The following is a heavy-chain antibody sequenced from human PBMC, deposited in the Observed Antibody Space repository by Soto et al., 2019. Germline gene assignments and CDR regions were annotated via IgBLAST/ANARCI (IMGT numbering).Heavy chain of an antibody. CDR3: ARSSPPSYSSSWYNWFDP. V-gene: IGHV1-18*01. Sequence: ASVKVSCKASGYTFTSYGISWVRQAPGQGLEWMGWISAYNGNTNYAQKLQGSVTMTTDTSTSTAYMELRSLRSDDTAVYYCARSSPPSYSSSWYNWFDPWGQGTLVTVSS. CDR1: GYTFTSYG. CDR2: ISAYNGNT. J-gene: IGHJ5*02. D-gene: IGHD6-13*01.